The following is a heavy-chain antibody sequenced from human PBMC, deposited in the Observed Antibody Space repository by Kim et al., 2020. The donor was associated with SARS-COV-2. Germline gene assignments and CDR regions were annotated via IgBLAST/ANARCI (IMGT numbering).Heavy chain of an antibody. J-gene: IGHJ4*02. V-gene: IGHV3-30*18. CDR3: AKDLFYVNHWYNEVVDY. CDR1: GFDFRHYG. CDR2: ISYDGAKI. D-gene: IGHD1-1*01. Sequence: GGSLRLSCTASGFDFRHYGMHWVRQAPGKGLEWVARISYDGAKINYVDSVKGRFTISRDNSKEMMYLQMNSLRTEDTAVYYCAKDLFYVNHWYNEVVDYWGQGTLAIVSS.